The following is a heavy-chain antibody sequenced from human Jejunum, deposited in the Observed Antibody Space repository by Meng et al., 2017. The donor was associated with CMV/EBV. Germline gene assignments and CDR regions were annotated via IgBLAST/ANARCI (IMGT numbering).Heavy chain of an antibody. CDR2: ISAYNGNT. CDR3: ARVEVGITSGDY. V-gene: IGHV1-18*01. CDR1: GYTFTNYG. J-gene: IGHJ4*02. Sequence: QSGREGKEPGSSLKSSINASGYTFTNYGITLVRQAPGQGLEWMGWISAYNGNTNYAQTLQGRVTMTTDTSTSTAYMELRSLRSDDTAVYYCARVEVGITSGDYWGQGTLVTVSS. D-gene: IGHD1-26*01.